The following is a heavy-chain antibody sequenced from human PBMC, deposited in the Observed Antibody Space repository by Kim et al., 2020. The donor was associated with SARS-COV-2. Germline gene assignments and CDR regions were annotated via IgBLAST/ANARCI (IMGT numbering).Heavy chain of an antibody. Sequence: GESLKISCKGSGYSFTSYWISWVRQMPGKGLEWMGRIDPSDSYTNYSPSFQGHVTISADKSISTAYLQWSSLKASDTAMYYCARAAVAAQGSDAFDIWGQGTMVTVSS. V-gene: IGHV5-10-1*01. J-gene: IGHJ3*02. CDR3: ARAAVAAQGSDAFDI. D-gene: IGHD2-15*01. CDR2: IDPSDSYT. CDR1: GYSFTSYW.